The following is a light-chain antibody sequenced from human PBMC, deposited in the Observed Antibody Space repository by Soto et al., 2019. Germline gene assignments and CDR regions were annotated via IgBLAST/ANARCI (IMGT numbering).Light chain of an antibody. CDR1: SSNIGTNF. J-gene: IGLJ1*01. V-gene: IGLV1-47*01. CDR3: AVWDNSLSGHYV. CDR2: RTT. Sequence: QPVLTQPPSASGAPGQSVTISCSGGSSNIGTNFVYWYQHLPGMAPKLLIYRTTQRTSGIPDRFSASKSGTSASLAISGLRSEDEADYYCAVWDNSLSGHYVFGTGTKVTVL.